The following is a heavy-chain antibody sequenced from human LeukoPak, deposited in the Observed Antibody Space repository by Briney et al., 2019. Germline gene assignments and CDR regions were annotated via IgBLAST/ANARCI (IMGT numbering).Heavy chain of an antibody. CDR3: ARYSSAYYYDFHY. CDR1: GGSISGYY. CDR2: VYSSGST. D-gene: IGHD3-22*01. V-gene: IGHV4-59*08. J-gene: IGHJ4*02. Sequence: SETLSLTCTVSGGSISGYYWSWIRQPSGERLEWIGYVYSSGSTDYNPSLKSRVTISIDTSKNQFSLKLSSVTAADTAVYYCARYSSAYYYDFHYWGQGTLVTVSS.